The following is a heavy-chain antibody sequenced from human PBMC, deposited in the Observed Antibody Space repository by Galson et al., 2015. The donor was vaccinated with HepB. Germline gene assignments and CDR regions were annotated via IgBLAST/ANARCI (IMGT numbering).Heavy chain of an antibody. V-gene: IGHV1-69*04. CDR1: GGTFSSYA. D-gene: IGHD6-19*01. Sequence: SVKVSCKASGGTFSSYAISWVRQAPGQGLEWMGRIIPILGIANYAQKFQGRVTITADKSTSTAYMELSSLRSEDTAVYYRARSRIAVAGTVDYWGQGTLVTVSS. J-gene: IGHJ4*02. CDR2: IIPILGIA. CDR3: ARSRIAVAGTVDY.